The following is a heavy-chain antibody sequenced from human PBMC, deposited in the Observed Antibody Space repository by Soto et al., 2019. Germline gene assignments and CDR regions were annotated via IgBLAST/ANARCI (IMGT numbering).Heavy chain of an antibody. CDR3: ARGSYYYDSSGPKRHGMDV. J-gene: IGHJ6*02. CDR2: IYYSGST. V-gene: IGHV4-31*03. Sequence: SETPSLTCTVSGGSISSGGYYWSWIRQHPGKGLEWIGYIYYSGSTYYNPSLKSRVTISVDTSKNQFSLKLSSVTAADTAVYYCARGSYYYDSSGPKRHGMDVWGQGTTVTVSS. CDR1: GGSISSGGYY. D-gene: IGHD3-22*01.